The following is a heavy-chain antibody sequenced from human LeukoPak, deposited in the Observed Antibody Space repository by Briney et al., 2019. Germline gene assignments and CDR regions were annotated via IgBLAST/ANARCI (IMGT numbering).Heavy chain of an antibody. J-gene: IGHJ4*02. CDR2: INHSGST. CDR3: ARGLGEMATSRVVDY. Sequence: SETLSLTCAVYGGSFSGYYWSWIRQPPGKGLEWIGEINHSGSTNYNPSLKSRVTITVDTSKNQFSLKLSSVTAADTAVYYCARGLGEMATSRVVDYWGQGTLVTVSS. V-gene: IGHV4-34*01. D-gene: IGHD5-24*01. CDR1: GGSFSGYY.